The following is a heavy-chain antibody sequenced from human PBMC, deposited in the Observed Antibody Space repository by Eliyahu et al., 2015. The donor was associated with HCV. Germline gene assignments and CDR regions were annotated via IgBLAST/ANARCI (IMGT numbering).Heavy chain of an antibody. CDR3: ARRASGFTMVHL. V-gene: IGHV4-39*01. Sequence: QLQLQESGPGLVKPSETLSLTCTVSGGSISSSSYYGGWIRQPPGKGLEWIGSIYYSGSTYYNPSLKSRVTISVDTSKNQFSLKLSSVTAADTAVYYCARRASGFTMVHLWGQGTLVTVSS. D-gene: IGHD3-10*01. J-gene: IGHJ5*02. CDR2: IYYSGST. CDR1: GGSISSSSYY.